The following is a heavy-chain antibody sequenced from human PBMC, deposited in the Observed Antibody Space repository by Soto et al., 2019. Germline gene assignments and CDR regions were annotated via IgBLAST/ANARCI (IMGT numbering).Heavy chain of an antibody. CDR1: GGSISSGGYY. V-gene: IGHV4-31*03. CDR3: AIELVGQQLDENYFDY. J-gene: IGHJ4*02. Sequence: TSETLSLTCTVSGGSISSGGYYWSWIRQHPGKGLERIGYIYYSGSTYYNPSLKSRVTISVDTSKNQFSLRLSSVTAADTAVYYCAIELVGQQLDENYFDYCGQGTLVTVFS. D-gene: IGHD6-13*01. CDR2: IYYSGST.